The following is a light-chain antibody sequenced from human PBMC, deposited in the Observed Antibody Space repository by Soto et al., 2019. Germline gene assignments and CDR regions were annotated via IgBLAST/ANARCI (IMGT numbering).Light chain of an antibody. J-gene: IGKJ5*01. Sequence: EGVLTQSPVTLSFSPGQRATLYCRASQSFRGLLAWYQQKPGQAPRVLIYDAYNRATGIPPRFSGSGSGTEFTLTISSLEPEDSEVYYCQQRHMWPITFGQGTRLEIK. CDR1: QSFRGL. CDR3: QQRHMWPIT. V-gene: IGKV3-11*01. CDR2: DAY.